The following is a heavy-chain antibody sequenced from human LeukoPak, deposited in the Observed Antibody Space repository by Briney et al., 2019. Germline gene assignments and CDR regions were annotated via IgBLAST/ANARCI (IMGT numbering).Heavy chain of an antibody. D-gene: IGHD1-26*01. CDR3: ARGGSYLSAFDI. CDR1: GFTFSTYW. V-gene: IGHV3-7*04. CDR2: IKADGGEK. J-gene: IGHJ3*02. Sequence: PGGSLRLSCAASGFTFSTYWMNWFRQTPGEGREGVAKIKADGGEKEHVAYVKGRFTISRDNGKNSLYLQMNSLRVEDTAVYYCARGGSYLSAFDIWGQGKMVTVSS.